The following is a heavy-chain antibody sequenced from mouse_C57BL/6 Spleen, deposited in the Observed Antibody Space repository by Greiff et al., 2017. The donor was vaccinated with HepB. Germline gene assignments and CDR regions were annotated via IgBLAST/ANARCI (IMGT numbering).Heavy chain of an antibody. CDR3: AEDSSGYGFDY. J-gene: IGHJ2*01. Sequence: QVQLQQSGPELVKPGASVKISCKASGYAFSSSWMNWVKQRPGKGLEWIGRIYPGDGDTNYNGKFKGKATLTADKSSSTAYMQLSSLTSEDSAVYFCAEDSSGYGFDYWGQGTTLTVSS. V-gene: IGHV1-82*01. CDR1: GYAFSSSW. D-gene: IGHD3-2*02. CDR2: IYPGDGDT.